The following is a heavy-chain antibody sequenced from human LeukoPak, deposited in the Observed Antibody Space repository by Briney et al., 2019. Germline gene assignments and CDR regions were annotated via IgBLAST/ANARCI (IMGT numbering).Heavy chain of an antibody. J-gene: IGHJ4*02. CDR2: IYSGGST. V-gene: IGHV3-53*01. CDR3: SRGINGALDS. Sequence: GGSLRLSCAASGFTVSSNYMSWVRQAPGKGLEWVSVIYSGGSTYYADSVKGRFTISRDNSKNTLYLQMTSLRAEDTAMYYCSRGINGALDSWGQGTLVTVSS. D-gene: IGHD2-8*01. CDR1: GFTVSSNY.